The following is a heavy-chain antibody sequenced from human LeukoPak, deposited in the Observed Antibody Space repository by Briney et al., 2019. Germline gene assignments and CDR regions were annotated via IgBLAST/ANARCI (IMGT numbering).Heavy chain of an antibody. CDR1: GYTLTELS. CDR3: ATASGMGGDGYNIPGLYYFDY. V-gene: IGHV1-24*01. CDR2: FDPEDGET. D-gene: IGHD5-24*01. Sequence: ASVKVSCKVSGYTLTELSMHWVRQAPGKGLEWMGGFDPEDGETIYAQKFQGRVSMTEDTSTDTAYMELSSLRSEDTAVYYCATASGMGGDGYNIPGLYYFDYWGQGTLVTVSS. J-gene: IGHJ4*02.